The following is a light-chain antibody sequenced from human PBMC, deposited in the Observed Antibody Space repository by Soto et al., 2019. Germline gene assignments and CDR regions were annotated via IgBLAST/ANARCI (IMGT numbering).Light chain of an antibody. V-gene: IGLV2-14*01. CDR2: EVT. J-gene: IGLJ1*01. CDR3: SSHTSGSTRV. CDR1: SIDVGGYDY. Sequence: SVLPQPTFVSGSPGQSIAISCTGTSIDVGGYDYVSWDQQQPDKAPKLMMYEVTKRPSGVSNRLSGSKSGNTASLTISGLQSEDEADYYCSSHTSGSTRVFGTGTKVTAL.